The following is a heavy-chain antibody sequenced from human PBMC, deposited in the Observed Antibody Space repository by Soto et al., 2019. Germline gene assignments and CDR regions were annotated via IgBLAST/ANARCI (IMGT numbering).Heavy chain of an antibody. CDR2: ISAYNGNT. V-gene: IGHV1-18*04. CDR1: GYTFTSYG. D-gene: IGHD3-22*01. J-gene: IGHJ3*02. Sequence: ASVKVSCKASGYTFTSYGISWVRQAPGQGLEWVGWISAYNGNTNYAQKLQGRVTMTTDTSTSTAYMELRSLRSDDTAVYYCARDRGYYDSSGFGAFDIWGQGTMVTVSS. CDR3: ARDRGYYDSSGFGAFDI.